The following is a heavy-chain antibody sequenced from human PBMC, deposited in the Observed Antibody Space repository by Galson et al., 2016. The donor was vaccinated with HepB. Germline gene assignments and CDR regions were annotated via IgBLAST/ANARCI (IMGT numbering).Heavy chain of an antibody. V-gene: IGHV3-9*01. J-gene: IGHJ4*02. Sequence: SLRLSCAASGFTFGDYAMSWVRQAPGKGLEWVAGISWNSVGVGYADSVKGRFTISRDNAKNSLHLQMNSLRVEDTALYYCVKDRKYRCSSSTCYWEFDYWGQGTLFTVS. CDR2: ISWNSVGV. CDR3: VKDRKYRCSSSTCYWEFDY. CDR1: GFTFGDYA. D-gene: IGHD2-2*01.